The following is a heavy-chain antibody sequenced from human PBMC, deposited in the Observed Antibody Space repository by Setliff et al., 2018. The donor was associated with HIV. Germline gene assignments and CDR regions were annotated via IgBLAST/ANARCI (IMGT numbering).Heavy chain of an antibody. Sequence: SGGSLRLSCAASGFTFSSYSMNWVRQAPGKGLEWVSSISSSSSYIYYADSVKGRFTISRDNAKNSLYLQMNSLRAEDTAVYYCARDGNYYYYYMDVWGKGTTVTVSS. D-gene: IGHD1-26*01. CDR2: ISSSSSYI. CDR3: ARDGNYYYYYMDV. J-gene: IGHJ6*03. V-gene: IGHV3-21*01. CDR1: GFTFSSYS.